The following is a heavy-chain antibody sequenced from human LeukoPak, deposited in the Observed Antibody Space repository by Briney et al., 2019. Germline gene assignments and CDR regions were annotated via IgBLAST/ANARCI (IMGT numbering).Heavy chain of an antibody. D-gene: IGHD6-13*01. CDR2: ISGRSSHI. CDR1: GGSISSYY. Sequence: ETLSLTCTVSGGSISSYYWSWIRQPPGKGLEWISSISGRSSHIYYADSIKGRFTISRDNAKNSLYLQMNSLRDEDTAVYYCTRAFPPLRTAAAGDVWGQGTLVTVSS. V-gene: IGHV3-21*01. CDR3: TRAFPPLRTAAAGDV. J-gene: IGHJ4*02.